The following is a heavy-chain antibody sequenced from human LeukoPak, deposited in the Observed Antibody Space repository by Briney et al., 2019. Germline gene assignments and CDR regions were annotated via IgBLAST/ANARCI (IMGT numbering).Heavy chain of an antibody. V-gene: IGHV3-48*01. J-gene: IGHJ4*02. CDR2: ISSSSSTI. CDR1: GFTFRSYS. CDR3: ARGPWTGSPYPDYYFDY. Sequence: GGSLRLSCTASGFTFRSYSMNWVRQAPGKGLEWVSYISSSSSTIYYADSVRGRFTISRDNAKNSLYLQMNSLRAEDTAVYYCARGPWTGSPYPDYYFDYWGQGTLVTVSS. D-gene: IGHD3/OR15-3a*01.